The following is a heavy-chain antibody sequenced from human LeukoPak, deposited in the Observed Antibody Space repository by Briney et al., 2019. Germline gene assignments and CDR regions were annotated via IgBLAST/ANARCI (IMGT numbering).Heavy chain of an antibody. CDR3: TRAVRQGDFDY. Sequence: PGGSQRLSCAASGFTFSGYWMNWVGQGPGQGMVWVSRINSDGSSTTYADSVKGRFTISRDNAKNTLFLQMNSLRAEDTAVYYCTRAVRQGDFDYWGQGTLVTVSS. V-gene: IGHV3-74*01. J-gene: IGHJ4*02. CDR1: GFTFSGYW. CDR2: INSDGSST.